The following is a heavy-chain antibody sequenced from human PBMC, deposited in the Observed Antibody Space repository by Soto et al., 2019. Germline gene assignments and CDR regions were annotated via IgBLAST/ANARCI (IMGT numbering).Heavy chain of an antibody. D-gene: IGHD2-8*02. V-gene: IGHV4-34*01. CDR2: INHRGST. J-gene: IGHJ4*02. Sequence: SVLLSHTCAVYGGSISGYCWNWIRQPPGTGLEWIGEINHRGSTNYNPSLKSRVTISVDTSKNQFSLKLTSVTAADTAVYYCARDKITGLFDYWGQGTLVTVSS. CDR3: ARDKITGLFDY. CDR1: GGSISGYC.